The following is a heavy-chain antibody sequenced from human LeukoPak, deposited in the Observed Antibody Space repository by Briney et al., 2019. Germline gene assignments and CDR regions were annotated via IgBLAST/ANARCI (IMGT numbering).Heavy chain of an antibody. D-gene: IGHD4-17*01. CDR2: IYTSGST. Sequence: PSQTLSLTCTVSGGSISSGSYYWSWIRQPAGKGLEWIGRIYTSGSTNYNPSLKSRVTISVDTSKNQFSLKLSSVTAADTAVYYCARAMVTTVTTGYFDLWGRGTLVTVSS. CDR1: GGSISSGSYY. J-gene: IGHJ2*01. CDR3: ARAMVTTVTTGYFDL. V-gene: IGHV4-61*02.